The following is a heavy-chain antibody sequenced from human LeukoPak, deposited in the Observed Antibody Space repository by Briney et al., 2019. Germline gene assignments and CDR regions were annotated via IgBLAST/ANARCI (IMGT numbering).Heavy chain of an antibody. D-gene: IGHD1-1*01. V-gene: IGHV1-2*02. CDR1: GYTFTDYF. CDR3: ARYGSNWNDESFWFDP. Sequence: ASVKVSCKASGYTFTDYFIHWVRQAPGQGLEWMGWIRPNSGDTHYAQRFQGRVTMTRDTSVSTAHMELSSLRSDDTAIYYCARYGSNWNDESFWFDPWGQGTLVTVSS. J-gene: IGHJ5*02. CDR2: IRPNSGDT.